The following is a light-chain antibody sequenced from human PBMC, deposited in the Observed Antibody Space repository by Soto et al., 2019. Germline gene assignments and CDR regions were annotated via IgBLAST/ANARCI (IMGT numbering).Light chain of an antibody. CDR3: SSYRSTNTPYV. CDR2: EVS. J-gene: IGLJ1*01. CDR1: GSDIGDYKY. Sequence: QSVRAQPASVSGSPGQSITISCTGTGSDIGDYKYVSWYQQRPGKAPKPMIYEVSNRPSGVSNRFSGSKSGNTASLTISGLQADDEADYYCSSYRSTNTPYVFGTGTKVTVL. V-gene: IGLV2-14*01.